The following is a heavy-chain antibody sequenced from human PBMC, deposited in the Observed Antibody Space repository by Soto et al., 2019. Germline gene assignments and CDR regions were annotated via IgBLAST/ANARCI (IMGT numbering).Heavy chain of an antibody. CDR1: GYTLTELS. CDR3: ATIQLGYCSGGSCSTQFYYYYGMDV. Sequence: ASVKVSCKVSGYTLTELSMHWVRQAPGKGLEWMGGFDPEDGETIYAQKFQGRVTMTEDTSTDTAYMELSSLRSEGTAVYYCATIQLGYCSGGSCSTQFYYYYGMDVWGQGTTVTVSS. CDR2: FDPEDGET. D-gene: IGHD2-15*01. J-gene: IGHJ6*02. V-gene: IGHV1-24*01.